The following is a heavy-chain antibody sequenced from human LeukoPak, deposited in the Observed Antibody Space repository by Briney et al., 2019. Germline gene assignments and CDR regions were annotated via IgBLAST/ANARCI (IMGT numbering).Heavy chain of an antibody. J-gene: IGHJ4*02. CDR1: GGSISSSSYY. V-gene: IGHV4-39*01. CDR2: IYYSGST. CDR3: ARRRAGKNYFDY. Sequence: PSETLSLTCTVSGGSISSSSYYWGWIRQPPGKGLEWIGSIYYSGSTYYNPSLKSRVTISVDTSKNQFSLKLSSVTAADTAVYYRARRRAGKNYFDYWGQGTLVTVSS. D-gene: IGHD4-23*01.